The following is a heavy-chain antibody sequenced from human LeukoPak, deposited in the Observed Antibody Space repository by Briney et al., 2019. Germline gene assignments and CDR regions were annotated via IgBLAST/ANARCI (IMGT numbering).Heavy chain of an antibody. CDR1: GDSISSGSYY. D-gene: IGHD2-21*01. V-gene: IGHV4-39*07. CDR2: IYRSGDT. CDR3: ARDRDLRWFYY. J-gene: IGHJ4*02. Sequence: SETLSLTCTVSGDSISSGSYYWGWIRQPPGMGLEWIESIYRSGDTYYNPSLKGRVTISVDTSKNQFSLKLSSVTAADTAVYYCARDRDLRWFYYWGQGTLVTVSS.